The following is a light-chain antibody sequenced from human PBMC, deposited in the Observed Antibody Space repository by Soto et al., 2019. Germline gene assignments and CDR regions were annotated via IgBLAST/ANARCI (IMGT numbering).Light chain of an antibody. Sequence: QSVLTQPPSASGTPGQGITISCSGGSSNIGTNTVTWYQQLPGTVPRLLIYSDNQRPSGVPDRFSGSKSGTSASLAISGLQSEDEADYYCAAWDVSFVVFGGGTKVTVL. CDR1: SSNIGTNT. V-gene: IGLV1-44*01. J-gene: IGLJ2*01. CDR3: AAWDVSFVV. CDR2: SDN.